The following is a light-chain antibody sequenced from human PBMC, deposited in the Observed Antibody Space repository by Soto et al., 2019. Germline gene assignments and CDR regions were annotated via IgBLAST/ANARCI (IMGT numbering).Light chain of an antibody. CDR1: QDIYSY. CDR2: RAS. CDR3: HQYYAFPRT. V-gene: IGKV1-8*01. Sequence: AIRMTQSPASLSAFRGDRVTITCRASQDIYSYLAWYQQTLGKAPKLLISRASSLQSGVPSRFSGSGSGTDFNHTISRLQSEDFAIYYCHQYYAFPRTFGQGTKVEIK. J-gene: IGKJ1*01.